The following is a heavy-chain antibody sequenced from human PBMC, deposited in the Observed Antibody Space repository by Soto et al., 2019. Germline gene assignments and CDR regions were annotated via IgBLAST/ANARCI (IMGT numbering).Heavy chain of an antibody. CDR2: IYYDGSKT. CDR1: GFTFSDYT. D-gene: IGHD1-1*01. V-gene: IGHV3-30*04. Sequence: QVQLVESGGGVVQPGRSLRLSCAASGFTFSDYTMHWVRQAPGKGLQWVALIYYDGSKTYYADSVKGRFTVSRDNSNNTLYLETNSLRAEDTGVYYCARGGGNQLGDCYDPWGQGTLVTVSS. CDR3: ARGGGNQLGDCYDP. J-gene: IGHJ5*02.